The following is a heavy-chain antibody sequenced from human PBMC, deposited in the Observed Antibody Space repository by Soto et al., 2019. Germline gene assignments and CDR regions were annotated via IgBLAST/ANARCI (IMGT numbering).Heavy chain of an antibody. D-gene: IGHD2-15*01. CDR1: GDSISTVDYF. J-gene: IGHJ5*01. CDR2: IYKSATT. Sequence: LSLTCSVSGDSISTVDYFWAWIRQPPGQALEYIGYIYKSATTYYNPSFESRVATSLDTSKSQFSLNVTSVTAADTAVYFCARGRYCLTGRCFPNWFDSWGQGTLVTVSS. CDR3: ARGRYCLTGRCFPNWFDS. V-gene: IGHV4-30-4*01.